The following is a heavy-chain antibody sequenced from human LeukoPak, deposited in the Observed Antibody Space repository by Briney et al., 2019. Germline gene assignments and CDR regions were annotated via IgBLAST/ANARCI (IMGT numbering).Heavy chain of an antibody. CDR1: GGSFSGYY. V-gene: IGHV4-34*01. CDR3: ARDPIYDIGENAFDI. CDR2: INHSGST. J-gene: IGHJ3*02. D-gene: IGHD3-22*01. Sequence: SETLSLTCAVYGGSFSGYYWSWIRQPPGKGLEWIGEINHSGSTNYNPSLKSRVTISVDTSKNQFSLKLSSVTAADTAVYYCARDPIYDIGENAFDIWGQGTMVTVSS.